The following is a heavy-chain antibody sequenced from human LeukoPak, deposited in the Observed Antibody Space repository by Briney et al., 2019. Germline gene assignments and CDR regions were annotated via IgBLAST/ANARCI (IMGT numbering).Heavy chain of an antibody. CDR2: TYYRSKWYN. CDR3: ARAPRGIFDY. D-gene: IGHD3-16*01. Sequence: SQTLSLTCAISGDTVTSNSVAWNWIRPSPAIDLEWLGRTYYRSKWYNDYAVSVKSRITINPDISKNQSSLQLNSVTAEDTAVYYCARAPRGIFDYWGQGTLVTVSS. J-gene: IGHJ4*02. CDR1: GDTVTSNSVA. V-gene: IGHV6-1*01.